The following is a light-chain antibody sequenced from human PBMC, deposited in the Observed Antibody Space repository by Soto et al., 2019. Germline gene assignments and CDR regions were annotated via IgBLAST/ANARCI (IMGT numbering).Light chain of an antibody. CDR1: QDIANS. J-gene: IGKJ4*01. CDR3: QQYDSLPLT. V-gene: IGKV1-33*01. CDR2: DAS. Sequence: DIQMTQSPPSLSASVGDRVTITCQASQDIANSLNWYQQKPGKAPKLLIYDASNLETGVPPRFSGFGAGTYFIFSISSLQAEDIASYYCQQYDSLPLTFGGGTKVEIK.